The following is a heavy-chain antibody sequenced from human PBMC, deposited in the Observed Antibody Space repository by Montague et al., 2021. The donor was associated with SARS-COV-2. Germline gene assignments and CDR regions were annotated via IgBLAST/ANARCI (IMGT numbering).Heavy chain of an antibody. J-gene: IGHJ4*02. Sequence: ETLSLTCTVSGDSISSSSYDWGWIRQPPGKGLEWIGSVHYSGRPYYNPSLKSRVTIYVDTSKNQLSLKLSSVTAADTAVYYCTRHVHMTWPEPSPGFDYWGQGTLVTVSS. CDR3: TRHVHMTWPEPSPGFDY. D-gene: IGHD1-1*01. V-gene: IGHV4-39*01. CDR1: GDSISSSSYD. CDR2: VHYSGRP.